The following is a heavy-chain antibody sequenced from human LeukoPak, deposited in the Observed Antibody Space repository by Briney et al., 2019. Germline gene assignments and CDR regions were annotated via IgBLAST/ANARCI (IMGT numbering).Heavy chain of an antibody. D-gene: IGHD3-3*01. Sequence: GRSLRLSYAASGFTFSSYGMHWVRQAPGKGLEWVAVIWYDGSNKYYADSVKGRFTISRDNSKNTLYLQMNSLRAEDTAVYYCARDPPYYDFWSGRNWFDPWGQGTLVTVSS. CDR3: ARDPPYYDFWSGRNWFDP. J-gene: IGHJ5*02. CDR2: IWYDGSNK. V-gene: IGHV3-33*01. CDR1: GFTFSSYG.